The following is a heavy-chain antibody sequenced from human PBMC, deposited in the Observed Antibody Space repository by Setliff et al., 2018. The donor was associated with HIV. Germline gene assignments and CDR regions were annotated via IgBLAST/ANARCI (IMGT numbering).Heavy chain of an antibody. D-gene: IGHD3-22*01. Sequence: SETLSLTCTVSGGSAGNEYWSWIRQPPGKGLEWIGYIYDSGSPKYNPSLKSRVTISIDTSKSQISLKLTSVTAADTAMYHCARVYYFDSSGYYQRGDVFDIWGQGTMVTVSS. V-gene: IGHV4-59*02. CDR2: IYDSGSP. CDR3: ARVYYFDSSGYYQRGDVFDI. CDR1: GGSAGNEY. J-gene: IGHJ3*02.